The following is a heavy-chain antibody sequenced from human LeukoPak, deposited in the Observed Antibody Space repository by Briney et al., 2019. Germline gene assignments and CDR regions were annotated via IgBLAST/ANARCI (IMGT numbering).Heavy chain of an antibody. J-gene: IGHJ6*03. D-gene: IGHD2-2*02. V-gene: IGHV1-46*01. CDR1: GYTFTSYG. Sequence: ASVKVSCKASGYTFTSYGINWVRQAPGEGLEWMGIINPSGGSTSYAQKFQGRVTMTRDMSTSTVCMELSSLRSEDTAVYYCARVAAEVVGVPGAIGFGWLRRDYYYMDVWGKGTTVTVSS. CDR2: INPSGGST. CDR3: ARVAAEVVGVPGAIGFGWLRRDYYYMDV.